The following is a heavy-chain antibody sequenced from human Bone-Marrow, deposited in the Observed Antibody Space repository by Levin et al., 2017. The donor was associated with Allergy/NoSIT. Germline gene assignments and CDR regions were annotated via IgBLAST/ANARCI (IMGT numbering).Heavy chain of an antibody. CDR2: IHSNGNA. D-gene: IGHD4-17*01. Sequence: SETLSLTCTVSGGSISNPDYYWSWIRQPPGQGLEWIGYIHSNGNAYYNPSLKSRVSISMDTSKNQFSLKLTSVTSADSAVYYCATYGDYVPFDDWGQGTLATVSS. CDR1: GGSISNPDYY. J-gene: IGHJ4*02. CDR3: ATYGDYVPFDD. V-gene: IGHV4-30-4*01.